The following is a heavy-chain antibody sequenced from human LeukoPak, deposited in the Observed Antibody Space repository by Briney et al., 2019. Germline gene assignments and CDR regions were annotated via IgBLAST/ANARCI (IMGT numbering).Heavy chain of an antibody. Sequence: PSETLSLTCAVYGGSFSGYYWSWIRQPPGKGLEWNGEINHSGSTNYNPSLKSRVTISVDTSKNQFSLKLSSVTAADTAVYYCAGAGGDLDYYYYGMDVWGQGTTVTVSS. V-gene: IGHV4-34*01. J-gene: IGHJ6*02. CDR1: GGSFSGYY. CDR3: AGAGGDLDYYYYGMDV. D-gene: IGHD4-17*01. CDR2: INHSGST.